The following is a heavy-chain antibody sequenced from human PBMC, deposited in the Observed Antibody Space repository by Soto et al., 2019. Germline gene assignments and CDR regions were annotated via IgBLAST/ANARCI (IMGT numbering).Heavy chain of an antibody. CDR2: IYWDDDK. J-gene: IGHJ4*02. CDR1: GFSLSTSGVG. D-gene: IGHD2-15*01. Sequence: SGPTLVNPTQTLTLTCTFSGFSLSTSGVGVGWIRQPPGKALEWLVVIYWDDDKRYSPSLKSRLTITKDTSKNQVVLTMTNMDPIDTATYYCAHVLGYCSGASCYSGPSEYWGKGILVTVPS. CDR3: AHVLGYCSGASCYSGPSEY. V-gene: IGHV2-5*02.